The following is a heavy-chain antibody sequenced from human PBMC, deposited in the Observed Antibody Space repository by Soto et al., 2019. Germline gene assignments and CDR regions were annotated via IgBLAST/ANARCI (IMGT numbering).Heavy chain of an antibody. J-gene: IGHJ6*03. V-gene: IGHV1-8*01. Sequence: ASVKVSCKASGYTFTSYDINWVRQATGQGLEWMGWMNPNSGNTGYAQKFQGRVTMTRNTSISTAYMELSSLRSEDTAVYYCARDFGVVTADYYYYYMAVWGKGTTVTVSS. CDR1: GYTFTSYD. D-gene: IGHD3-3*01. CDR2: MNPNSGNT. CDR3: ARDFGVVTADYYYYYMAV.